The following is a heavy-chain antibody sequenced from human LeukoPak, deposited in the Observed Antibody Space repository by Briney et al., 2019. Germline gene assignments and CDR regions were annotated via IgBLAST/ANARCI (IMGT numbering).Heavy chain of an antibody. D-gene: IGHD3-10*02. Sequence: GGSLRLSCATSGYNFDRYTIHWVRQAPGKGLEWVSLAGWAGGTTYYSDSVRGRFTISRDSGKNSVYLQMNSLTTDDTAFYFCAKELDTMFFDYWGQGALVTVSS. CDR1: GYNFDRYT. V-gene: IGHV3-43*01. CDR2: AGWAGGTT. CDR3: AKELDTMFFDY. J-gene: IGHJ4*02.